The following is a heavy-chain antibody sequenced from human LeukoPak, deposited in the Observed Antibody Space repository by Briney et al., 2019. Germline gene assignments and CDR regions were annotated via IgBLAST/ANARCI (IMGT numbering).Heavy chain of an antibody. CDR3: ARGPSYGDHEDY. Sequence: SETLSLTCTVSGGSISSYYWSWIRQPPGKGLEWIGYIYYSGSTNYNPSLKSRVTISVDTSKNQFSLKLSSVTAADTAVYYCARGPSYGDHEDYWGQGTLVTVSS. CDR2: IYYSGST. J-gene: IGHJ4*02. D-gene: IGHD4-17*01. CDR1: GGSISSYY. V-gene: IGHV4-59*01.